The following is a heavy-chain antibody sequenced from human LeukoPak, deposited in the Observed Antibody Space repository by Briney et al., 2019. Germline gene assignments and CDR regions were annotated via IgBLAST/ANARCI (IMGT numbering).Heavy chain of an antibody. J-gene: IGHJ4*02. Sequence: ASVKVSCKASVYTFTSYYMHWVRQAPGQGLEWMGIINPSGGSTSYAQKFQGRVTMTRDTSTSTVYMELSSLRSEDTAVYYCARDQGAILLYYYDSSGYYYEFDYWGQGTLVTVSS. CDR1: VYTFTSYY. D-gene: IGHD3-22*01. V-gene: IGHV1-46*01. CDR2: INPSGGST. CDR3: ARDQGAILLYYYDSSGYYYEFDY.